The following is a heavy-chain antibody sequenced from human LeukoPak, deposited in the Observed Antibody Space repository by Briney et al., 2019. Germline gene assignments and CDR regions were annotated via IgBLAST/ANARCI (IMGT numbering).Heavy chain of an antibody. CDR2: IKQDGSEK. CDR1: GFTFSSYW. D-gene: IGHD3-9*01. Sequence: GGSLRLSCAASGFTFSSYWMSWVRQAPGKGLEWVANIKQDGSEKYYVDSVKGRFTISRDNAKNSLYLQMNSLGAEDTAVYYCARDRHYDILTGYYLNSGFDYWGQGTLVTVSS. CDR3: ARDRHYDILTGYYLNSGFDY. J-gene: IGHJ4*02. V-gene: IGHV3-7*01.